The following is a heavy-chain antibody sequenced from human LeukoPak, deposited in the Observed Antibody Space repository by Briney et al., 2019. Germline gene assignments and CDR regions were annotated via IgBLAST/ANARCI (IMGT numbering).Heavy chain of an antibody. V-gene: IGHV4-31*03. Sequence: SETLPLTCTVSGGSISSGGYYWSWIRQHPGKGLEWIGYIYYSGSTYYNPSLKSRVTISVDTSKNQFSLKLSSVTAADTAVYYCARGIVEMATITGYYFDYWGQGTLVTVSS. CDR3: ARGIVEMATITGYYFDY. D-gene: IGHD5-24*01. J-gene: IGHJ4*02. CDR1: GGSISSGGYY. CDR2: IYYSGST.